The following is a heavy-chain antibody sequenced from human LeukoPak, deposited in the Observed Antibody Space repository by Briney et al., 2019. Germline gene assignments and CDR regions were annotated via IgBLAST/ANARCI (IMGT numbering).Heavy chain of an antibody. J-gene: IGHJ6*02. V-gene: IGHV5-51*01. Sequence: GESLKISCKGSGYSFTSYWIGWVRQMPGKGLEWMGIIYPGDSDTRYSPSFQGQVTISADKSISTAYLQWSSLKASDTAMYYCARDYYDSSGPPSPGYGMDVWGQGTTVTVSS. CDR2: IYPGDSDT. CDR1: GYSFTSYW. CDR3: ARDYYDSSGPPSPGYGMDV. D-gene: IGHD3-22*01.